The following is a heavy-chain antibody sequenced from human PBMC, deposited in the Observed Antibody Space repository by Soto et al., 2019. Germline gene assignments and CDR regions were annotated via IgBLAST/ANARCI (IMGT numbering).Heavy chain of an antibody. D-gene: IGHD2-15*01. V-gene: IGHV3-23*01. CDR1: GFTFSSHA. J-gene: IGHJ6*02. CDR2: ISGSAYRT. CDR3: AKGKLGYCSGGSCYYNGLDV. Sequence: EVQLLESGGGLVQPGRSLRLSCAASGFTFSSHAMSWVRQAPGKGLEWVSTISGSAYRTYYADSVKGRFTISRDNSKNTLYLRMNSLRAEDTALYYCAKGKLGYCSGGSCYYNGLDVWGQGTTVTVSS.